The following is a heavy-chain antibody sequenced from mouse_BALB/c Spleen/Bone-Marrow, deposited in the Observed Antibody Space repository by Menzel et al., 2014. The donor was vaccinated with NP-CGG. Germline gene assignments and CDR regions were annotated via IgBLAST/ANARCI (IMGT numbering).Heavy chain of an antibody. J-gene: IGHJ3*01. CDR1: GYAFSSSW. Sequence: VQLQQSGPELVKPGASVKISCKASGYAFSSSWMNWVKQRPGQGLERIGRIYPGDGDTNYNGKFKGKATLTADKSSNTAYMELSSLTSVDSAVYFCARGRDCDGWFAYWGQGTLVPVST. CDR3: ARGRDCDGWFAY. D-gene: IGHD2-13*01. V-gene: IGHV1-82*01. CDR2: IYPGDGDT.